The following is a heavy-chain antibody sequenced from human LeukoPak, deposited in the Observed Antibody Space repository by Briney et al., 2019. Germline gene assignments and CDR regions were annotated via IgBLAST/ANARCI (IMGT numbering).Heavy chain of an antibody. CDR3: ARAIAAAGTKSPRY. J-gene: IGHJ4*02. V-gene: IGHV1-2*02. CDR1: GYTFTGYY. CDR2: INPNSGGT. D-gene: IGHD6-13*01. Sequence: ASVKVSCKASGYTFTGYYMHWVRHAPGQGLEWMGWINPNSGGTNYAQKFQGRVTMTRDTSISTAYMELSRLRSDDTAVYYCARAIAAAGTKSPRYWGQGTLVTVSS.